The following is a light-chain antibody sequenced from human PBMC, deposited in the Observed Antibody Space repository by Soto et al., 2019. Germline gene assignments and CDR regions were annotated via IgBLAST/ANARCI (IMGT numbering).Light chain of an antibody. Sequence: QSALTQPASVSGSSGRSITISCTGASSDVGGYNYVSWYQQHPGKAPKLIIYEVSNRPSGVSNRFSGSKSGNTASLTISGLQAEDGADYYCNSYTSKSTGVFGTGTKLTV. CDR3: NSYTSKSTGV. V-gene: IGLV2-14*01. J-gene: IGLJ1*01. CDR2: EVS. CDR1: SSDVGGYNY.